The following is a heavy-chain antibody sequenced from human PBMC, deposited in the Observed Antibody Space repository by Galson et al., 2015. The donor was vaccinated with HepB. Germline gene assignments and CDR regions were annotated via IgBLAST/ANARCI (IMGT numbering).Heavy chain of an antibody. D-gene: IGHD2-2*01. V-gene: IGHV1-8*01. J-gene: IGHJ6*03. CDR2: MNPNSGNK. Sequence: SVKVSCKASGYTFTSYDINWVRQATGQGLEWMGWMNPNSGNKGYAQKFQGRVTMTRNTSISTAYMELSSLRSEDTAVYYCARGLGCSSTSCYALWYYYYYMDVWGKGTTVTVSS. CDR3: ARGLGCSSTSCYALWYYYYYMDV. CDR1: GYTFTSYD.